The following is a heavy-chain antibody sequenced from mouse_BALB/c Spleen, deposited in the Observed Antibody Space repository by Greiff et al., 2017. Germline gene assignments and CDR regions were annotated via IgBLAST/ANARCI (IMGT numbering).Heavy chain of an antibody. Sequence: QVHVKQSGAELVRPGTSVKISCKASGYTFTNYWLGWVKQRPGHGLEWIGDIYPGGGYTNYNEKFKGKATLTADTSSSTAYMQLSSLTSEDSAVYFCARKGNYVFMDYWGQGTSVTVSS. CDR3: ARKGNYVFMDY. CDR2: IYPGGGYT. V-gene: IGHV1-63*02. CDR1: GYTFTNYW. J-gene: IGHJ4*01. D-gene: IGHD2-1*01.